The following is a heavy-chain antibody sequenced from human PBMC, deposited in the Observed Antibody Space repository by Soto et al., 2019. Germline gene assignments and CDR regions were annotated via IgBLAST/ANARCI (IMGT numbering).Heavy chain of an antibody. Sequence: EXSVKVSCKPSGYTFTSYYMHWVRQAPGQGLEWMGIINPSGGSTSYAQKFQGRVTMTRDTSTSTVYMELSSLRSEDTAVYYCARELRFLEWLPEPLYYYGMDVWGQGTTVTASS. D-gene: IGHD3-3*01. CDR3: ARELRFLEWLPEPLYYYGMDV. CDR1: GYTFTSYY. V-gene: IGHV1-46*01. CDR2: INPSGGST. J-gene: IGHJ6*02.